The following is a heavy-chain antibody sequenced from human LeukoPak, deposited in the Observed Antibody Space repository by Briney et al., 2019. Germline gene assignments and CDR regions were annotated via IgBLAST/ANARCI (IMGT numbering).Heavy chain of an antibody. CDR1: GFTFSSYT. J-gene: IGHJ2*01. CDR2: IYRSGYT. D-gene: IGHD3-9*01. Sequence: PGGSLRLSCAASGFTFSSYTMNWVRQAPGKGLEWVSIIYRSGYTHYADSVKGRFIISRDNSKNTLYLQMNILRADDTAVYYCANQAGPFDSPYFNLWGRGTLVTVSS. V-gene: IGHV3-53*01. CDR3: ANQAGPFDSPYFNL.